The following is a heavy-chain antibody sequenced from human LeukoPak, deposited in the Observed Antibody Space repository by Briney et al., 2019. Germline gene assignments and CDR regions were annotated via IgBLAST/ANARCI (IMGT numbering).Heavy chain of an antibody. J-gene: IGHJ2*01. CDR2: IYSGGST. V-gene: IGHV3-66*01. Sequence: PGGSLRLSCAASGFIFDDFGMAWVRQAPGKGLEWVSVIYSGGSTYYSDSVKGRFTISRDNSKNTLYHQMNSLRAEDTTVYHCGRDKVYYYESSGYSYYWYFDLWGRGTLVTVSS. D-gene: IGHD3-22*01. CDR3: GRDKVYYYESSGYSYYWYFDL. CDR1: GFIFDDFG.